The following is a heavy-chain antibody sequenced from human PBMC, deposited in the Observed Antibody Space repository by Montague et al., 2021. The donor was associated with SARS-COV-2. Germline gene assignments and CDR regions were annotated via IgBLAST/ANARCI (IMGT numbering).Heavy chain of an antibody. J-gene: IGHJ4*02. D-gene: IGHD3-16*01. CDR3: TRRGEVVGFDY. V-gene: IGHV4-39*01. Sequence: NGRTYYNLSLRSRVTISVDPSKNRFSLKLTSVTAADTAVYYCTRRGEVVGFDYWGQGNLVTV. CDR2: NGRT.